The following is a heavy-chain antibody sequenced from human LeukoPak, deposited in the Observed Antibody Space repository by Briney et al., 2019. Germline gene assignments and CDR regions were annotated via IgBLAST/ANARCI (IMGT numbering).Heavy chain of an antibody. CDR3: ARCEALDYGDYQYYFDY. V-gene: IGHV4-31*03. CDR2: IYYSGST. CDR1: GGSISSGGYY. D-gene: IGHD4-17*01. J-gene: IGHJ4*02. Sequence: SQTLSLICTVSGGSISSGGYYWSWIRQHPGKGLEWIGYIYYSGSTYYNPSLKSRVTISVDTSKNQFSLKLSSVTAADTAVYYCARCEALDYGDYQYYFDYWGQGTLVTVSS.